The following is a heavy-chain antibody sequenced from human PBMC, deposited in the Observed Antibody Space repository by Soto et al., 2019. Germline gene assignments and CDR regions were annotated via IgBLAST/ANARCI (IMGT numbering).Heavy chain of an antibody. V-gene: IGHV3-30-3*01. D-gene: IGHD3-9*01. CDR3: ARDGPHGILKRYFDWYPINFDY. J-gene: IGHJ4*02. Sequence: LRLSCAASGFTFSSYAMHWVRQAPGKGLEWVAVISYDGSNKYYADSVKGRFTISRDNSKNTLYLQMNSLGAEDTAVYYCARDGPHGILKRYFDWYPINFDYWGQGTLVTVSS. CDR2: ISYDGSNK. CDR1: GFTFSSYA.